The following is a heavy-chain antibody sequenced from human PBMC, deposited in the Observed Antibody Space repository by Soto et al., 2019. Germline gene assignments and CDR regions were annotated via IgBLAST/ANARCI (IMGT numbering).Heavy chain of an antibody. CDR1: GGTFSSYA. CDR2: IIPIFGTA. CDR3: AREPYGFWSGNYYYYGMDV. V-gene: IGHV1-69*01. D-gene: IGHD3-3*01. J-gene: IGHJ6*02. Sequence: QVQLVQSGAEVKKPGSSVKVSCKASGGTFSSYAISWVRQAPGQGLEWMGGIIPIFGTANSAQKFQGRVTITADESTRTAYKELSSLRSEDTAVYYCAREPYGFWSGNYYYYGMDVWGQGTTVTVSS.